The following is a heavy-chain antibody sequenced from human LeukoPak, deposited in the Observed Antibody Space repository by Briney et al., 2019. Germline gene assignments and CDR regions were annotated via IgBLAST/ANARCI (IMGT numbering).Heavy chain of an antibody. CDR2: INPNSGGT. D-gene: IGHD2-2*01. J-gene: IGHJ4*02. V-gene: IGHV1-2*02. Sequence: ASVKVSCKASGYTFTGYYMHWVRQAPGQGLEWMGWINPNSGGTNYAQKFQGRVTMTRDTSISTAYMELSRLRSDDTAVYYCARETTDCSSTSCYGGYFDYWGQGTLVTVSS. CDR3: ARETTDCSSTSCYGGYFDY. CDR1: GYTFTGYY.